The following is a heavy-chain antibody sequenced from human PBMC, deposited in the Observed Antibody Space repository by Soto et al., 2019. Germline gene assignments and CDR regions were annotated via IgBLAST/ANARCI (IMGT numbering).Heavy chain of an antibody. Sequence: TSETLSLTCTVSGGSISSYYWSWIRQPPGKGLEWIGYIYYSGSTNYNPSLKSRVTISVDTSKNQFSLKLSSVTAADTAVYYCARQSQIVATIDYWGQGTLVTVSS. D-gene: IGHD5-12*01. J-gene: IGHJ4*02. CDR3: ARQSQIVATIDY. CDR1: GGSISSYY. V-gene: IGHV4-59*08. CDR2: IYYSGST.